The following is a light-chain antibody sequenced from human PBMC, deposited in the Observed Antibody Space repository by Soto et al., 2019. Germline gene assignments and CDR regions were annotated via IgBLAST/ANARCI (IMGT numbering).Light chain of an antibody. CDR3: CSYTSSSTVL. CDR2: DVS. CDR1: SSDVGVYDF. J-gene: IGLJ2*01. Sequence: QSVLTQPASVSGSPGQSITISCTGTSSDVGVYDFVSWYQQHPAKAPKLLIYDVSYRPSGVSDRFSGYKSGNTASLTISGLQAEDEADYYCCSYTSSSTVLFGGGTKLTVL. V-gene: IGLV2-14*01.